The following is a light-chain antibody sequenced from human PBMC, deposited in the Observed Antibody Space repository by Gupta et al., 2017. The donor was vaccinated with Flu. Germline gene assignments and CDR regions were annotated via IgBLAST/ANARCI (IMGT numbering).Light chain of an antibody. V-gene: IGKV2-28*01. CDR2: LGS. CDR3: MQALQAPLT. Sequence: VSPGAPASISGRSSLSLLDSSGYNYLDWYVQKPGQSPQLLLLLGSNRAPGVPDRFSGSGSGTDFTLKISRVEADDVVTYYCMQALQAPLTFGGGTKVEI. CDR1: LSLLDSSGYNY. J-gene: IGKJ4*01.